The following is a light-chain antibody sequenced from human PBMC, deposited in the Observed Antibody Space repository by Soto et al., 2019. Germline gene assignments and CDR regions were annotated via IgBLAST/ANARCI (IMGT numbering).Light chain of an antibody. CDR1: SSDVGAYNY. Sequence: QSVLTQPASVSGSPGQSITISCTGTSSDVGAYNYVSWYQQNPGKAPKVMIYEVSNRPSGVSNRFSGSKSGNTASLTISGLQAEDEGDYYCSSYTTSGTHVIFGGGTKVTVL. CDR3: SSYTTSGTHVI. J-gene: IGLJ2*01. V-gene: IGLV2-14*01. CDR2: EVS.